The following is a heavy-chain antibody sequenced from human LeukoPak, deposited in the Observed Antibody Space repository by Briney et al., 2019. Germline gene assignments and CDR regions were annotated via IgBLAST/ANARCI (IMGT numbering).Heavy chain of an antibody. CDR3: ARDQRPVLRYFDWLLKENWFDP. CDR2: ISTSGNYI. D-gene: IGHD3-9*01. J-gene: IGHJ5*02. V-gene: IGHV3-21*01. CDR1: GFTFRDYS. Sequence: GGSLRLSCAASGFTFRDYSMNWVRQAPGKGLEWVSYISTSGNYIYYADSVKGRFTISRDNAKNSLYLQMSSLRAEDTAVYYCARDQRPVLRYFDWLLKENWFDPWGQGTLVTVSS.